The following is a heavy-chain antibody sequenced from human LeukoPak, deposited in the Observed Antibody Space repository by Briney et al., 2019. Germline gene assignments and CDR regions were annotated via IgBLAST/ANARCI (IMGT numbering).Heavy chain of an antibody. J-gene: IGHJ3*02. V-gene: IGHV3-23*01. Sequence: WGSLRLSCAASGLTFSRYAMTWVRQAPGEGLECVSVIRGDGGSTYYADSVKGRFTIYRNNSKNTLSLQMNSLRAEDTAIYYCTKGVLFSTDALDIWGQGTMVTVSS. CDR2: IRGDGGST. CDR1: GLTFSRYA. D-gene: IGHD2-8*02. CDR3: TKGVLFSTDALDI.